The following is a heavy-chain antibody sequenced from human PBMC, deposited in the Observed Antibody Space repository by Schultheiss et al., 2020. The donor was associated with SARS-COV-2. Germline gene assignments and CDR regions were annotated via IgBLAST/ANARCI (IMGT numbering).Heavy chain of an antibody. V-gene: IGHV3-64D*06. J-gene: IGHJ4*02. CDR3: ARDGEYSYGYGFDY. CDR2: ISTNGGST. D-gene: IGHD5-18*01. CDR1: GFTFSSYA. Sequence: GGSLRLSCSASGFTFSSYAMHWVRQAPGKRLEYVSAISTNGGSTYYADSVKGRFTISRDNSKNTLYLQMSSLRAEDTAVYYCARDGEYSYGYGFDYWGQGTLVTVSS.